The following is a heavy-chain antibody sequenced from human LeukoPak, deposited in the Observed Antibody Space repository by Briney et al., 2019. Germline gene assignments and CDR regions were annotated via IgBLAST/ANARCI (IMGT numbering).Heavy chain of an antibody. D-gene: IGHD3-10*01. Sequence: ASEKVPCKASGYTFTSYDINWVRQATGQGLEWMGLMDPKTGSTGYAPKFKGRVTMTRDTSTSTAYLELSSLTSEDTAVYYCHVVRGVDPVDYWGQGTLVTVSS. CDR2: MDPKTGST. CDR3: HVVRGVDPVDY. J-gene: IGHJ4*02. CDR1: GYTFTSYD. V-gene: IGHV1-8*01.